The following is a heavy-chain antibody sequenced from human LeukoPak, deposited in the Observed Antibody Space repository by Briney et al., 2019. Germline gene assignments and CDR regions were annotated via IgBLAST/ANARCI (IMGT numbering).Heavy chain of an antibody. J-gene: IGHJ4*02. V-gene: IGHV3-21*01. CDR3: ARGGSSSPYYFDY. Sequence: GGSLRLSCAASGFTFSSYSMNWVRQAPGKGLEWVSSISSSSTYIYYADSVKGRFTISRDNAKHSLYLQMNSLRAEDTAVYYCARGGSSSPYYFDYWGQGTLVTVSS. CDR1: GFTFSSYS. CDR2: ISSSSTYI. D-gene: IGHD6-6*01.